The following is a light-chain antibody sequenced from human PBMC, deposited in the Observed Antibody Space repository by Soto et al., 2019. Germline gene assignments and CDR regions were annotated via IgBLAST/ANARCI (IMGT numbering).Light chain of an antibody. CDR2: GNS. J-gene: IGLJ2*01. Sequence: QSVLTQPPSVSGAPGQRVTISCTGTSSNIGAGSDVHWYQQLPGPAPKLLIYGNSNRPSGVLDRFSGSKSGTSASLAITGIHADDEADYYCQYYDNRQSGSQVFGGGTKLTVL. CDR3: QYYDNRQSGSQV. V-gene: IGLV1-40*01. CDR1: SSNIGAGSD.